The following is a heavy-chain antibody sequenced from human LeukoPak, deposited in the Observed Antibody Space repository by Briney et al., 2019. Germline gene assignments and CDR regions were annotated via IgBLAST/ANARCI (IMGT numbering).Heavy chain of an antibody. Sequence: ASVAVSCTASGGTFSSYAISWVRQAPGQGLEWMGGIIPIFGTANYAQKFQGRVTITADESTSTAYMELSSLRSEDTAVYYCARGAYSGSYYADFWGQGTLVTVSS. D-gene: IGHD1-26*01. V-gene: IGHV1-69*13. J-gene: IGHJ4*02. CDR2: IIPIFGTA. CDR1: GGTFSSYA. CDR3: ARGAYSGSYYADF.